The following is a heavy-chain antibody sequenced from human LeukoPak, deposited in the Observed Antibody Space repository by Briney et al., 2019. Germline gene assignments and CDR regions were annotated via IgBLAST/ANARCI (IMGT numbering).Heavy chain of an antibody. V-gene: IGHV3-7*01. D-gene: IGHD3-3*01. CDR3: ARVVYDFWSGPAYYFDY. CDR1: GFTFSSYW. CDR2: IKQDGSEK. J-gene: IGHJ4*02. Sequence: GGSLRLSCAASGFTFSSYWMSWVRQAPGKGLEWVANIKQDGSEKYYVDSVKGRFTISRDNAKNSLYLQMNSLRAEDTAVYYCARVVYDFWSGPAYYFDYWGQGTLVTVFS.